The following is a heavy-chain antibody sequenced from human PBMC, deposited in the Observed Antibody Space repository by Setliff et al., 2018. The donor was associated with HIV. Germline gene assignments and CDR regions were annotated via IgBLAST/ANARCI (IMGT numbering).Heavy chain of an antibody. J-gene: IGHJ6*03. V-gene: IGHV4-34*01. CDR1: GFTFGDYT. CDR2: MQHSGRT. CDR3: ARVSCSSWYSIPLYYYYSMDV. D-gene: IGHD6-13*01. Sequence: GSLRLSCTASGFTFGDYTMSWIRQPPGKGLEWIGEMQHSGRTNYNPSLRSRVTTSVDTSESQFPLKPSSVTAADTAVYYCARVSCSSWYSIPLYYYYSMDVWGRGTTVTVSS.